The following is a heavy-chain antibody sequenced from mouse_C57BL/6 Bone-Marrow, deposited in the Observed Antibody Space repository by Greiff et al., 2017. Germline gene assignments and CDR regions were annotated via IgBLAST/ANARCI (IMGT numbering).Heavy chain of an antibody. CDR3: ARGYYGSSPFAY. Sequence: QVQLQQSGTELVKPGASVKLSCKASGYTFTSYWMHWVKQRPGQGLEWIGNINPSNGGTNYNEKFKSKVTLTVDKSSSTAYMQLSSLTSEDSAVYYCARGYYGSSPFAYWGQGTLVTVSA. CDR2: INPSNGGT. J-gene: IGHJ3*01. D-gene: IGHD1-1*01. V-gene: IGHV1-53*01. CDR1: GYTFTSYW.